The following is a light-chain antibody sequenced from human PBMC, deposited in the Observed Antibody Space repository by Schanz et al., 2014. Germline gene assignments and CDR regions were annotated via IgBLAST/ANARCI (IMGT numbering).Light chain of an antibody. Sequence: QSALTQHASVSGSPGQSITISCTGTSSDIGGYNYVSWYQQHPGKAPKVMIYDVSNRPSGVSNRFSGSKSGNTASLTNSGLQAEDEADYYCSAYTSSSTLVFGGGTKLTVL. CDR2: DVS. CDR3: SAYTSSSTLV. V-gene: IGLV2-14*03. J-gene: IGLJ2*01. CDR1: SSDIGGYNY.